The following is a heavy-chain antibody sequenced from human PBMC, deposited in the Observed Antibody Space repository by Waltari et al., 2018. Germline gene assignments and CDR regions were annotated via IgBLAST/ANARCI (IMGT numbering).Heavy chain of an antibody. CDR2: VKSTTEGGTT. Sequence: EVQLVESGGGLVKPGGSLRLSCAASGLTFSDAGMSWVRQAPGKGLEWVGRVKSTTEGGTTDYAAPVKGRFTISRDDSKNTLYVQMNSLKNEDTAVYYCSTDSIGVAVDYWGQGTLVTVSS. CDR1: GLTFSDAG. CDR3: STDSIGVAVDY. V-gene: IGHV3-15*01. J-gene: IGHJ4*02. D-gene: IGHD6-19*01.